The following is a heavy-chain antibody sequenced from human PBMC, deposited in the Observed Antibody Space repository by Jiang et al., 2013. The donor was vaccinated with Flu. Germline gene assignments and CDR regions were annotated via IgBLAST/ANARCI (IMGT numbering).Heavy chain of an antibody. Sequence: PGKGLEWVAVISYDGSNKYYADSVKGRFTISRDNSKNTLYLQMNSLRAEDTAVYYCARDYYDFWSGYYTYYYYGMDVWGQGTTVTVSS. D-gene: IGHD3-3*01. CDR3: ARDYYDFWSGYYTYYYYGMDV. J-gene: IGHJ6*02. V-gene: IGHV3-30-3*01. CDR2: ISYDGSNK.